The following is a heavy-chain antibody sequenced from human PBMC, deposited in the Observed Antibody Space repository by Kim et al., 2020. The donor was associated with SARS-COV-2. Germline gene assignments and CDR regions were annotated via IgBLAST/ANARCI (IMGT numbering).Heavy chain of an antibody. D-gene: IGHD6-19*01. Sequence: GGSLRLSCAASGFTFSSYWMSWVRQAPGKGLEWVANMNQDGSEKYYADSVKGRFAISRDNVKSSLYLQMDSLGAEDTAVIYCAGEGGWTAPWGKGPRVT. V-gene: IGHV3-7*01. CDR3: AGEGGWTAP. CDR1: GFTFSSYW. CDR2: MNQDGSEK. J-gene: IGHJ5*02.